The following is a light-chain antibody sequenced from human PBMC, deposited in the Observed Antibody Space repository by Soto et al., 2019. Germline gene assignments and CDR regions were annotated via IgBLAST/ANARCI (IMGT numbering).Light chain of an antibody. J-gene: IGKJ1*01. CDR3: QQYSTTPTWT. Sequence: DIVMTQSPDSLAVSLGERATINCKSSQSLYNSNNKNYLAWYQQKPGQPPKLLIYWASTRASGVPDRFSGSGSGTDFSLTISSLQAEDVAVYYCQQYSTTPTWTFGQGTKVEIK. V-gene: IGKV4-1*01. CDR2: WAS. CDR1: QSLYNSNNKNY.